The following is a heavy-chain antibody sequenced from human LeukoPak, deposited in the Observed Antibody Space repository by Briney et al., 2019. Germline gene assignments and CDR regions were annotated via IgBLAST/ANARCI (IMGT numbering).Heavy chain of an antibody. CDR2: ISGSGGST. Sequence: GSLRLSCAASGFTFSSYAMSWVRQAPGKGLEWVSAISGSGGSTYYADSVKGRFTISRDNSKNTLYLQMNSLRAEDTAVYYCASQPAIAAASNYWGQGTLVTVSS. J-gene: IGHJ4*02. V-gene: IGHV3-23*01. CDR3: ASQPAIAAASNY. CDR1: GFTFSSYA. D-gene: IGHD6-13*01.